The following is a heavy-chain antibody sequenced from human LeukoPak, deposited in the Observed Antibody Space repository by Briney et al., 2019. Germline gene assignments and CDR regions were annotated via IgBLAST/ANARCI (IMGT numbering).Heavy chain of an antibody. CDR1: GYTFTSYG. CDR2: ISAYNGNT. Sequence: ASVKVSCKASGYTFTSYGISWVRQAPGQGLEWMGWISAYNGNTNYAQKLQGSVTMTTDTSTSTAYMELRSLRSDDTAVYYCARDHSYYYDSSGSLDYWGQGTLVTVSS. D-gene: IGHD3-22*01. J-gene: IGHJ4*02. V-gene: IGHV1-18*01. CDR3: ARDHSYYYDSSGSLDY.